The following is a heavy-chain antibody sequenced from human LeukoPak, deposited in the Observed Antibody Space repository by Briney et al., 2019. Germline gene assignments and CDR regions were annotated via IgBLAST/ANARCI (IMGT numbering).Heavy chain of an antibody. CDR3: ARGGLRYFDWLSPDY. D-gene: IGHD3-9*01. J-gene: IGHJ4*02. Sequence: GGSLRLSCAASGLTFSSYAMHWVRQAPGKGLEWVAVISYDESNKFYADSVKGRFAISRDNSKNTLYLQMNSLRDEDTAVYYCARGGLRYFDWLSPDYWGQGTLVTVSS. CDR2: ISYDESNK. V-gene: IGHV3-30*09. CDR1: GLTFSSYA.